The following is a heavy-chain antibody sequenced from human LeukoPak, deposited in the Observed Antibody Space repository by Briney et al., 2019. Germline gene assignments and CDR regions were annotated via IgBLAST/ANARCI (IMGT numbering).Heavy chain of an antibody. CDR2: IKQDGSEK. J-gene: IGHJ4*02. CDR3: ARELYYDSSGYYDFDY. Sequence: ETLSLTCAVYGGSFSGYYWSWVRQAPGKGLEWVANIKQDGSEKYYVDSVKGRFTISRDNAKNSLYLQMNSLRAEDTAVYYCARELYYDSSGYYDFDYWGQGTLVTVSS. V-gene: IGHV3-7*01. D-gene: IGHD3-22*01. CDR1: GGSFSGYY.